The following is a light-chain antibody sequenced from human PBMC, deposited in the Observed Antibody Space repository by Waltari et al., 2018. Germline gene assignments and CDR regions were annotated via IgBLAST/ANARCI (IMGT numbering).Light chain of an antibody. V-gene: IGKV3-20*01. CDR1: QDVNSNY. J-gene: IGKJ1*01. CDR2: CTS. CDR3: QQYGRSPRT. Sequence: EIVLTQSPGTLSLSPGERASLYCRASQDVNSNYLAWYKQKPGQAPRLRIYCTSRRATGMPYRFSGIGSGTDFTLTISRLEQEDFAVYYCQQYGRSPRTFGQGTKVEIK.